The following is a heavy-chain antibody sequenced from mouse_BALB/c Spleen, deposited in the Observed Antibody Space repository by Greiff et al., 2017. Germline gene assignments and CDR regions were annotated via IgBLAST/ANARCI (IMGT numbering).Heavy chain of an antibody. CDR3: VITTALYAMDY. D-gene: IGHD1-2*01. V-gene: IGHV10S3*01. J-gene: IGHJ4*01. CDR1: GFTFNTNA. CDR2: IRSKSNNYAT. Sequence: EVKLVETGGGLVQPKGSLKLSCAASGFTFNTNAMNWVRQAPGKGLEWVARIRSKSNNYATYYADSVKDRFTISRDDSQSMLYLQMNNLKTEDTAMYYCVITTALYAMDYWGQGTSVTVSS.